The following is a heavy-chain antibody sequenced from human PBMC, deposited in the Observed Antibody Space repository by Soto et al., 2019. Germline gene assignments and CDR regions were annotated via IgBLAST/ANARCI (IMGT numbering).Heavy chain of an antibody. D-gene: IGHD3-9*01. Sequence: SVKVSCKASGGTFSSYAISWVRQAPGQGLEWMGGIIPIFGTANYAQKFQGRVTITADESTSTAYMELSSLRSEDTAVYYCAKSDYDILTGYPYYYGMDVWGQGTTVTVSS. J-gene: IGHJ6*02. V-gene: IGHV1-69*13. CDR3: AKSDYDILTGYPYYYGMDV. CDR1: GGTFSSYA. CDR2: IIPIFGTA.